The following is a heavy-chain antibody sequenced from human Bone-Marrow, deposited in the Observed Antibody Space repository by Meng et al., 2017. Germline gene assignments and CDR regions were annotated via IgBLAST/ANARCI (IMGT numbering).Heavy chain of an antibody. CDR2: IWYDGSNK. D-gene: IGHD6-13*01. J-gene: IGHJ6*02. CDR3: ARDESSSSWGYYYYYGMDV. V-gene: IGHV3-33*01. CDR1: GFTFSSYG. Sequence: GGSLRLSCAASGFTFSSYGMHWVRQAPGKGLEWVAVIWYDGSNKYYADSVKGRFTISRDNSKNTLYLQMNSLRAEDTAVYYCARDESSSSWGYYYYYGMDVWGQGTTVTVSS.